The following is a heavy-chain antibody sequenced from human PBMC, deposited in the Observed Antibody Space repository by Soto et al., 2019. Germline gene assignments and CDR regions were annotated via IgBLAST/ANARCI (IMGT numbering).Heavy chain of an antibody. CDR1: GYNVTSHG. V-gene: IGHV1-3*01. Sequence: QVQLVQSGAEVKKPGASVKVSCKASGYNVTSHGVHWVRQAPGQRLEWMGWINAATGDTKYSDNFQGRVTITCDTPASTAYMELSSLRFEDRAVYYCARVNPFSTVWYLLEFWGQGTLVTVSS. D-gene: IGHD6-19*01. CDR2: INAATGDT. J-gene: IGHJ4*02. CDR3: ARVNPFSTVWYLLEF.